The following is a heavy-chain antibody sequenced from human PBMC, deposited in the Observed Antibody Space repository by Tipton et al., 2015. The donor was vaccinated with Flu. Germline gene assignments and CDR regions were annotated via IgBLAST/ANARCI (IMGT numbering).Heavy chain of an antibody. J-gene: IGHJ4*02. CDR1: GASISSGSFY. Sequence: LRLSCTVSGASISSGSFYWTWLRQPAGKGLEWIGRLYTAGGTTYNSSLKSRVTISLDTPKNQFSLSLNSVTAADTAVYFCARQRSYYDTSGPRGGGFYLDYWGQGALVTVSS. CDR2: LYTAGGT. CDR3: ARQRSYYDTSGPRGGGFYLDY. V-gene: IGHV4-61*02. D-gene: IGHD3-16*01.